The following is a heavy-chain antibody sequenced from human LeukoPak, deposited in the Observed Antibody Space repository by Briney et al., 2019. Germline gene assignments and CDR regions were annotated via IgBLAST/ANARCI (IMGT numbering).Heavy chain of an antibody. V-gene: IGHV3-21*04. D-gene: IGHD1-26*01. J-gene: IGHJ4*02. CDR3: AREGAKSTTPLDY. CDR2: ISSSSGYI. CDR1: GFTFSSYS. Sequence: PGGSLRLSCAASGFTFSSYSMNWVRQAPGKGLEWVSSISSSSGYIYYADSVKGRFTISRDNSKNTLYLQMNTLRAEDTAVYYCAREGAKSTTPLDYWGQGTLVTVSS.